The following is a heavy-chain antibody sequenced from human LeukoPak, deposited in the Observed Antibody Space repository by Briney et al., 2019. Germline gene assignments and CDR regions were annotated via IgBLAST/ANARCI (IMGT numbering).Heavy chain of an antibody. Sequence: SEKGSCKASGGTFHLDAISWVRQAPGHGLECMGEGIPIVGTANYAQKFPGRVTTTPDESTSTAYMELSSLRAEDTAVYYCARDYYDFWSGYYTGPLNWFDPWGQGTLVTVPS. CDR3: ARDYYDFWSGYYTGPLNWFDP. D-gene: IGHD3-3*01. V-gene: IGHV1-69*13. CDR2: GIPIVGTA. CDR1: GGTFHLDA. J-gene: IGHJ5*02.